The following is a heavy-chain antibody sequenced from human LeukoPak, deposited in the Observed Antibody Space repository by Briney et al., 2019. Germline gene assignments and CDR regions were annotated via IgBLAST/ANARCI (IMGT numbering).Heavy chain of an antibody. J-gene: IGHJ4*02. CDR1: GFSFSSNV. V-gene: IGHV3-30*18. Sequence: PGGSLRLSCAASGFSFSSNVMHWVRQAPGKGLEWVAQISHDGNDKYYADSVKGRFTISRDNSKNTLFLQLDSLRAEDTAVYFCAKVGIGYYYPFDYWGQGTLVTASS. CDR2: ISHDGNDK. CDR3: AKVGIGYYYPFDY. D-gene: IGHD3-22*01.